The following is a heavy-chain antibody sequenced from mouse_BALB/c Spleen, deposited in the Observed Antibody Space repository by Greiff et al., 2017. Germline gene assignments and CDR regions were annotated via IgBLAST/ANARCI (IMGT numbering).Heavy chain of an antibody. V-gene: IGHV1-7*01. J-gene: IGHJ4*01. CDR1: GYTFTSYW. Sequence: VQVVESGAELAKPGASVKMSCKASGYTFTSYWMHWVKQRPGQGLEWIGYINPSTGYTEYNQKFKDKATLTADKSSSTAYMQLSSLTSEDSAVYYCARNAPYYYGSSGYAMDYWGQGTSVTVSS. D-gene: IGHD1-1*01. CDR3: ARNAPYYYGSSGYAMDY. CDR2: INPSTGYT.